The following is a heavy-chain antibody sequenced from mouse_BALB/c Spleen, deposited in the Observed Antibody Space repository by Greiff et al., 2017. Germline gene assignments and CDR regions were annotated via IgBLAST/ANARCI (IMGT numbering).Heavy chain of an antibody. D-gene: IGHD4-1*01. J-gene: IGHJ2*01. CDR2: INPNNGGT. CDR1: GYTFTDYN. V-gene: IGHV1-18*01. Sequence: VQLKESGPELVKPGASVKIPCKASGYTFTDYNMDWVKQSHGKSLEWIGDINPNNGGTIYNQKFKGKATLTVDKSSSTAYMELRILTSEDTADYYCERARTVFFDYWGQGTTLPVSS. CDR3: ERARTVFFDY.